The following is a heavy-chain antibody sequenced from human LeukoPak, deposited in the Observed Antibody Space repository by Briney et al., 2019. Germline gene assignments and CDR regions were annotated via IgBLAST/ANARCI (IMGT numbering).Heavy chain of an antibody. CDR2: INAGNGNT. J-gene: IGHJ6*02. CDR3: AKEMGVSSGWYSAYYYYGMDV. V-gene: IGHV1-3*01. D-gene: IGHD6-19*01. CDR1: GYTFTSYA. Sequence: ASVKVSCKASGYTFTSYAIHWVRQAPGQRLEWMGWINAGNGNTKYSQKFQGRVTMTRNTSISTAYMELSSLRSEDTAVYYCAKEMGVSSGWYSAYYYYGMDVWGQGTTVTVSS.